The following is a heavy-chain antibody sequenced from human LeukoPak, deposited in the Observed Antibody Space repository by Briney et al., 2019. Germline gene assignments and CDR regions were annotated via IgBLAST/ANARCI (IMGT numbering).Heavy chain of an antibody. J-gene: IGHJ6*03. Sequence: PSQTLSLTCTVSGGSINSGSYYWSWIRQPAGKGLEWIGRIHTSGSTNYNPSLKSRVTISVDTSRNQFSLKMRSVTAADTAVYYCARVNRGSFDWSKNYYMDVWGKGTTVTIS. V-gene: IGHV4-61*02. D-gene: IGHD3-9*01. CDR1: GGSINSGSYY. CDR3: ARVNRGSFDWSKNYYMDV. CDR2: IHTSGST.